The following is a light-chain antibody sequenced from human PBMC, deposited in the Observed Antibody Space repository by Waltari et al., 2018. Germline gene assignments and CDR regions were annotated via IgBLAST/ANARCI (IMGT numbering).Light chain of an antibody. CDR3: QTGGHGTWV. V-gene: IGLV4-69*02. J-gene: IGLJ3*02. CDR1: SGHSSNV. Sequence: QLALTQSPSASASLGASVKLTCTLNSGHSSNVVAWLQQQPEKGPRYLMKVNSDGSHSKGDDIPDRFSGSGSGAERYLTISSLQSEDGADYYCQTGGHGTWVFGGGTKLTVL. CDR2: VNSDGSH.